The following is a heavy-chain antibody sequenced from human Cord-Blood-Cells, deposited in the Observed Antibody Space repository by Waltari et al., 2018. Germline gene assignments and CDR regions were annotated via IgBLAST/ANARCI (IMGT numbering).Heavy chain of an antibody. CDR2: IIPIFGTA. V-gene: IGHV1-69*06. J-gene: IGHJ5*02. Sequence: QVQLVQSGAEVKKPGSSVKVSCKASGGTFSSYAISWVRQAPGQGLEWMGGIIPIFGTANYAQKFQGRVTITADKSTSTAYMELSSLRSEDTAVYYCARDPKASVVYANNWFDPWGQGTLVTVSS. CDR1: GGTFSSYA. CDR3: ARDPKASVVYANNWFDP. D-gene: IGHD2-8*02.